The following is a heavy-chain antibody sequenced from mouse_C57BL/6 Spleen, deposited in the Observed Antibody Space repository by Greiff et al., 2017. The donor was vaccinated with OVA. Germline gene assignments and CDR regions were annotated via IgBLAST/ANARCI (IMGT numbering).Heavy chain of an antibody. CDR2: IYPRSGNT. D-gene: IGHD2-4*01. V-gene: IGHV1-81*01. CDR3: ARSILYDYDKFAY. Sequence: QVQLKESGAELARPGASVKLSCKASGYTFTSYGISWVKQRPGQGLEWIGEIYPRSGNTYYNEKFKGKATLTADKSSSTAYMELRSLTSEDSAVYFCARSILYDYDKFAYWGQGTLVTVSA. J-gene: IGHJ3*01. CDR1: GYTFTSYG.